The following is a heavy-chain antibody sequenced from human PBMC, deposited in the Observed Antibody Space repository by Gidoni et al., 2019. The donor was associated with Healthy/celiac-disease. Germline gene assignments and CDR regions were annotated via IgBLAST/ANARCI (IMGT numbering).Heavy chain of an antibody. CDR1: GYTFTGYY. J-gene: IGHJ4*02. CDR3: ARDTADSSGALGY. V-gene: IGHV1-2*04. Sequence: QVQLVQSGAEVKKPGASVKVSCTASGYTFTGYYMHLVRQAPGQGLEWMGWSNPNSGGTNDEQKCQGWGAMTRETSISTAYMERSRLRSDETAGYYCARDTADSSGALGYWGQGTLVTGSS. D-gene: IGHD6-19*01. CDR2: SNPNSGGT.